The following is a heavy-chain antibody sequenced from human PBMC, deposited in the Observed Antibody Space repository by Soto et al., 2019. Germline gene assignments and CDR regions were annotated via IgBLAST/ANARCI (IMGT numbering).Heavy chain of an antibody. J-gene: IGHJ4*02. CDR1: GGSISSSNW. V-gene: IGHV4-4*02. Sequence: ASETLSLTCAVSGGSISSSNWWSWVRQPPGKGLEWIGEIYHSGSTNYNPSLKSRVTISVDKSKNQFSLKLSSVTAADTAVYYCARDPLDTAMGNGDYWGQGTLVTVSS. CDR2: IYHSGST. D-gene: IGHD5-18*01. CDR3: ARDPLDTAMGNGDY.